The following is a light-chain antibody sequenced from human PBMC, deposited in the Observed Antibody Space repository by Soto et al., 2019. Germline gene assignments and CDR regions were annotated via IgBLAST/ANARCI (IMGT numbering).Light chain of an antibody. J-gene: IGKJ1*01. V-gene: IGKV1-8*01. CDR1: QDIGSV. CDR2: VAS. CDR3: QQYYSYPRT. Sequence: AIRMTQSPSSLSAPTGDRVTIACRASQDIGSVLAWYQQKARKAPKLLIYVASALQTGVPSRFSGSGSGTDFTLTISRLQSEDSATYYCQQYYSYPRTFGQGTKVDIK.